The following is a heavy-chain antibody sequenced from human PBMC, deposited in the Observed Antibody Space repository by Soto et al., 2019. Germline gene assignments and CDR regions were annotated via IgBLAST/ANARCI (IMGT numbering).Heavy chain of an antibody. D-gene: IGHD6-6*01. CDR1: GFTFSSYA. V-gene: IGHV3-23*01. J-gene: IGHJ5*02. Sequence: EVQLLESGGGLVQPGGSLRLSCAASGFTFSSYAMSWVRQAPGKGLEWVSAISGSGGSTYYADSVKGRFTISRDNSKNTLYLQMNSLRAEDPAVYYCAKDGYSSSSGNWFDPWGQGTLVTVSS. CDR3: AKDGYSSSSGNWFDP. CDR2: ISGSGGST.